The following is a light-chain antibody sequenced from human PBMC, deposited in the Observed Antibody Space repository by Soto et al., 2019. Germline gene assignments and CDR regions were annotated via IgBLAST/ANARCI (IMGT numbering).Light chain of an antibody. Sequence: DIVMTQSPDSLAVSLGERATINCKXXXSVFSNSKNKNYLAWYQQKPGQPPKLLIYGASTRESGVPDRFSGSGSGTDFTLTISSLQAEDVAFYYCQQYFNTPHTFGQGTKLAIK. V-gene: IGKV4-1*01. CDR3: QQYFNTPHT. J-gene: IGKJ2*01. CDR2: GAS. CDR1: XSVFSNSKNKNY.